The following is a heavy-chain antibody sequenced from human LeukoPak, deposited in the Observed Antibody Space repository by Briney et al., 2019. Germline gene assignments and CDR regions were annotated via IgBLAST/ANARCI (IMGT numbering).Heavy chain of an antibody. Sequence: GGSLRLSCVASGFTFSNYDMNWVRQAPGKGLEWVSRINSDGSSTSYADSVKGRFTISRDNAKNTLYLQMNSLRAEDTAVYYCARTYSSSPFDPWGQGTLVTVSS. CDR1: GFTFSNYD. CDR2: INSDGSST. D-gene: IGHD6-13*01. CDR3: ARTYSSSPFDP. J-gene: IGHJ5*02. V-gene: IGHV3-74*01.